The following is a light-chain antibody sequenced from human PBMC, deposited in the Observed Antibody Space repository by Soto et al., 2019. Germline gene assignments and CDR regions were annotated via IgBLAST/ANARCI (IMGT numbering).Light chain of an antibody. Sequence: DIPMTQSPSSLSAYVGDRVTITCRASQGIGNYLAWYQQKPGKVPKLLIYGASTLQSGVPSRFSGSGSGTDFTLTISSLQPEDFATYYCQKYNSAPRTFGQGTKLEIK. CDR1: QGIGNY. CDR3: QKYNSAPRT. CDR2: GAS. J-gene: IGKJ2*01. V-gene: IGKV1-27*01.